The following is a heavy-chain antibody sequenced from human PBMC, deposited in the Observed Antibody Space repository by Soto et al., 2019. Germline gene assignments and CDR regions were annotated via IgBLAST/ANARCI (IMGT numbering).Heavy chain of an antibody. V-gene: IGHV1-18*01. J-gene: IGHJ4*02. CDR1: GYTFTSYG. CDR2: ISAYNGNT. CDR3: AREGITMVRGILEALGY. D-gene: IGHD3-10*01. Sequence: GASVKVSCKASGYTFTSYGISWVRQAPGQGLEWMGWISAYNGNTNYAQKLQGRVTMTTDTSTSTAYMELRSLRSDDTAVYYCAREGITMVRGILEALGYWGQGTMVTVYS.